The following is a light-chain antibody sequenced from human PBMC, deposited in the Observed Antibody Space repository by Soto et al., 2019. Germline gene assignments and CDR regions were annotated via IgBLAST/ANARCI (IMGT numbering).Light chain of an antibody. Sequence: IVLTRAADGLSLAPGERATLSCRASPSVGSTYLAWYQQKPGQAPRLLIYGASNRATGIPDRFSGSGSGTDFPLTTSRLEPGALATYYSQQYGSPPTTFGPGTKVDIK. V-gene: IGKV3-20*01. CDR2: GAS. CDR3: QQYGSPPTT. CDR1: PSVGSTY. J-gene: IGKJ3*01.